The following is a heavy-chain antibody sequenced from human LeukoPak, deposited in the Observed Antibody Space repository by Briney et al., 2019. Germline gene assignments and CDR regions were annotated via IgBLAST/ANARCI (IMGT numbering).Heavy chain of an antibody. CDR1: GGSISSRSYY. V-gene: IGHV4-39*07. D-gene: IGHD2-2*01. CDR2: IYYSGST. J-gene: IGHJ5*02. Sequence: SETLSLTCTASGGSISSRSYYWGCIRQPPGKGLEWIGSIYYSGSTYYNPSLKSRVTISVDTSKNKFSLKLSSVTAADTAVYYCASRGGCSSTSCYNWFYPWGQRTLVTVSS. CDR3: ASRGGCSSTSCYNWFYP.